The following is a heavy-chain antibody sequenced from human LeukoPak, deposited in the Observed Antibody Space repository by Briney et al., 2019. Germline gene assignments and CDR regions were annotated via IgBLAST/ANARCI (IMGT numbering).Heavy chain of an antibody. V-gene: IGHV4-59*01. CDR2: IYYSGST. CDR1: GGSISSYY. J-gene: IGHJ4*02. Sequence: SETLPLTCTVSGGSISSYYWSWIRQPPGKGLEWIGYIYYSGSTNYNPSLKSRVTISVDPSKNQFSLKLSSVTAADTAVYYCARAGYYYDSSGYHVSHFDYWGQGTLVTVSS. CDR3: ARAGYYYDSSGYHVSHFDY. D-gene: IGHD3-22*01.